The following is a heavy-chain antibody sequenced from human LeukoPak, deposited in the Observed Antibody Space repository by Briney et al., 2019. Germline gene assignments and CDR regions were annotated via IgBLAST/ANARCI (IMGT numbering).Heavy chain of an antibody. V-gene: IGHV3-30-3*01. D-gene: IGHD1-1*01. CDR3: ARERHNEFDY. J-gene: IGHJ4*02. CDR1: GFTFNSYA. CDR2: ISYDGSNK. Sequence: GGSLRLSCAASGFTFNSYAMHWVRQAPGKGLEWVAVISYDGSNKYCADSVKGRFTISRDNSKNTLYLQMNSLRAEDTAVYYCARERHNEFDYWGQGTLVTVSS.